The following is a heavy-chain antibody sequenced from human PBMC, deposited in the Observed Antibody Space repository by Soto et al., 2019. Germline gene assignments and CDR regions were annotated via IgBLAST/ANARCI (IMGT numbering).Heavy chain of an antibody. CDR1: GGSISSYY. D-gene: IGHD2-15*01. CDR2: IYYSGST. CDR3: ARLLRYCSGGSCYSRYFQH. J-gene: IGHJ1*01. Sequence: SETLSLTCTVSGGSISSYYWSWIRQPPGKGLEWIGYIYYSGSTNYNPSLKSRVTISVDTSKNQFSLKLSSVTAADTAVYYCARLLRYCSGGSCYSRYFQHWGQGTLVTVSS. V-gene: IGHV4-59*01.